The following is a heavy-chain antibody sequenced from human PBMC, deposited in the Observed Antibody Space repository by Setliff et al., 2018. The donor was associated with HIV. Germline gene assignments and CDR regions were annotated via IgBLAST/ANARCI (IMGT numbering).Heavy chain of an antibody. CDR3: ARPTNIDTLYYGSQSFYMYYYGMDV. V-gene: IGHV3-23*01. J-gene: IGHJ6*02. CDR2: ISDSGGAT. Sequence: CAASGFTFSDYAMTWVRQPPGKGLEWVSAISDSGGATENADSVKGRFTISRDNSKKMLYLQMNSLRADDTAVYFCARPTNIDTLYYGSQSFYMYYYGMDVWGQGTTVTVSS. CDR1: GFTFSDYA. D-gene: IGHD3-10*01.